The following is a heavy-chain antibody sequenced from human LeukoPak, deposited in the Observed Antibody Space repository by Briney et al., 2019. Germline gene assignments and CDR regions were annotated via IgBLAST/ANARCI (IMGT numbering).Heavy chain of an antibody. CDR2: ISVSGNT. CDR3: AKAPVTTCSGAYCYPFDY. D-gene: IGHD2-21*01. V-gene: IGHV3-23*01. J-gene: IGHJ4*02. CDR1: GFTLSSYA. Sequence: GGSLRLSCAASGFTLSSYAMSWVRQAPGKGLEWVSAISVSGNTYHADSVKGRFTISRDSSENTLYLQMNRLRAEDAAVYYCAKAPVTTCSGAYCYPFDYWSQGTLVTVSS.